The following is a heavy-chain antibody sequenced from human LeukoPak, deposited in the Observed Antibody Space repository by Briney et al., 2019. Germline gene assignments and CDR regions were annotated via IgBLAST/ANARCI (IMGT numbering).Heavy chain of an antibody. Sequence: VEAPNTSWNGPGYSLTTYWVGWVLEMPGTGLEWMGVIYSRDPNTRHSPSFQGQFTISADKSVTTPYLHGTSLKAPYTPIYSCARCCSSTTCYHNFDYWGQGTLVSV. CDR3: ARCCSSTTCYHNFDY. V-gene: IGHV5-51*01. CDR2: IYSRDPNT. J-gene: IGHJ4*02. D-gene: IGHD2-2*01. CDR1: GYSLTTYW.